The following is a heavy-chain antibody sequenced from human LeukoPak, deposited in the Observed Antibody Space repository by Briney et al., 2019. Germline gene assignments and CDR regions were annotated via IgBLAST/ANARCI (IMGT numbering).Heavy chain of an antibody. J-gene: IGHJ4*02. CDR2: ISGSGGDT. CDR3: AKRSDYGGDWNYFDC. CDR1: GLTFSSYW. V-gene: IGHV3-23*01. Sequence: LPGGSLGLSCAASGLTFSSYWMFWVRQAPGKGLEWVSAISGSGGDTFYADSVKGRFTISRDNSKSTLYLQMKSLSAEDTAVYYCAKRSDYGGDWNYFDCWGQGTLVTVSS. D-gene: IGHD4-23*01.